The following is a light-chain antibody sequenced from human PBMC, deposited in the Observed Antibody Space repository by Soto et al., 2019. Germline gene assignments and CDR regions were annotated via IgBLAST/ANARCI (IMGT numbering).Light chain of an antibody. CDR3: GSYTRSNSVI. Sequence: QSALTQPASVSGSPGQSIAISCTGTSSDIGAYAYVSWYQQHPGKIPKLIFFDVNYRPSGVSSRFSGSKSGNTASLTISGLQAEDEADYYCGSYTRSNSVIFGGGTKVTVL. V-gene: IGLV2-14*03. J-gene: IGLJ2*01. CDR1: SSDIGAYAY. CDR2: DVN.